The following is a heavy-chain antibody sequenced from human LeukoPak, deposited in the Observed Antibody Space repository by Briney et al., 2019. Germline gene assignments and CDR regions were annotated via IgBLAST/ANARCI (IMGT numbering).Heavy chain of an antibody. J-gene: IGHJ4*02. CDR1: GGSISNSHYY. CDR2: ISYSEST. D-gene: IGHD4-17*01. V-gene: IGHV4-39*01. Sequence: PSETLSLTCTVSGGSISNSHYYWGWIRQPPGKGLEWIAHISYSESTYYNPSLRSRVTISVDTSKNQFSLKLASMTAADAAIFYCASVNYVDYGFDYWGQGTLVTVSS. CDR3: ASVNYVDYGFDY.